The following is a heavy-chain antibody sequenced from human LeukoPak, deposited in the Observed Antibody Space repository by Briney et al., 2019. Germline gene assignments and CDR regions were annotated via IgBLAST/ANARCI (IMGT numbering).Heavy chain of an antibody. D-gene: IGHD3-22*01. J-gene: IGHJ4*02. CDR3: ARAQYVDISGFYPGY. CDR2: INHSGST. CDR1: GGSFSGYY. V-gene: IGHV4-34*01. Sequence: SETLSLTCAVSGGSFSGYYWNWIRQPPGKGLEWIGEINHSGSTNYNPSLRSRVTISVDTSESQFSLKLSSVTAADTAVYYCARAQYVDISGFYPGYWGQGTLVTVSS.